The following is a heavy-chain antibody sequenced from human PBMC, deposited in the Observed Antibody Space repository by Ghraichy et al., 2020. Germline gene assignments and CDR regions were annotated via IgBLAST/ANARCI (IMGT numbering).Heavy chain of an antibody. D-gene: IGHD1-26*01. CDR3: ARGYSVSYSLGY. Sequence: GGSLRLSCAASGFTVSSNYMSWVRQAPGKGLEWVSVIYSGGSTYYADSVKGRFTVSRDNSKNTLYLQMNSLRAEDTAVYYCARGYSVSYSLGYWGQGTLVTVSS. CDR2: IYSGGST. CDR1: GFTVSSNY. V-gene: IGHV3-53*01. J-gene: IGHJ4*02.